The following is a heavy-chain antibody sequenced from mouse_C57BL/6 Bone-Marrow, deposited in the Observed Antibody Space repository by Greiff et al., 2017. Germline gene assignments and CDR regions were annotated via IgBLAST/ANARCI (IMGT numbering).Heavy chain of an antibody. CDR2: IDPETGGT. J-gene: IGHJ2*01. V-gene: IGHV1-15*01. CDR1: GYPFTDYE. D-gene: IGHD4-1*01. CDR3: TRRGNRTGTLFDY. Sequence: QVQLKESGAELVRPGASVTLSCKASGYPFTDYEMHWVKQTPVHGLEWIGAIDPETGGTAYNQKFKGKAILTADKSSSTAYMELRSLTSEDSAVYYCTRRGNRTGTLFDYWGQGTTLTVSA.